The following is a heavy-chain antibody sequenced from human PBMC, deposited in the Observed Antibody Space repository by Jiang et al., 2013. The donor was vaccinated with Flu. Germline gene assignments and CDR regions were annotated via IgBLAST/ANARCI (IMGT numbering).Heavy chain of an antibody. Sequence: GRSRRDSPRAASGFTSVAMLCTGSARRPGKGLEWVAVISYDGSNKYYADSVKGRFTISRDNSKNTLYLQMNSLGAEDTAVYYCARGLRDILTGYYYDAFDIWGQGTMVTVSS. D-gene: IGHD3-9*01. CDR2: ISYDGSNK. CDR1: GFTSVAML. CDR3: ARGLRDILTGYYYDAFDI. J-gene: IGHJ3*02. V-gene: IGHV3-30-3*01.